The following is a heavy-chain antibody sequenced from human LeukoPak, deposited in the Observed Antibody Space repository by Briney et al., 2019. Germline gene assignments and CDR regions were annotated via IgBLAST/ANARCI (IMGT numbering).Heavy chain of an antibody. D-gene: IGHD3-22*01. CDR2: INPSGGST. V-gene: IGHV1-46*01. J-gene: IGHJ4*02. CDR1: GYTFTSYY. Sequence: ASVKVSCKASGYTFTSYYMHWVRQAPGQGLEWMGIINPSGGSTSYAQKFQGRVTMTRDTSTSTVYMELNNLRAEDTAVYYCAKKTTSGHWPFHYWGQGTLVTVSS. CDR3: AKKTTSGHWPFHY.